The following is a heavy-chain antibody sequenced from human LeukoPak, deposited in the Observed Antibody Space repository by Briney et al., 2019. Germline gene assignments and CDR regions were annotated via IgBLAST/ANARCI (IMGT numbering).Heavy chain of an antibody. CDR2: IYTSGST. D-gene: IGHD5-18*01. CDR1: GGSISSYY. CDR3: ARGQSITAMVYYMDV. V-gene: IGHV4-4*07. Sequence: SETLSLTCTVSGGSISSYYWSWIRQPAGKGLEWIGRIYTSGSTNYNPSLKSRVTISVDKSKNQFSLKLSSVTAADTAVYYCARGQSITAMVYYMDVWGKGTTVTVSS. J-gene: IGHJ6*03.